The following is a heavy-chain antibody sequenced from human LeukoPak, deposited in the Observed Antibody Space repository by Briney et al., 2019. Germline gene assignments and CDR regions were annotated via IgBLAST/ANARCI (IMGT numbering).Heavy chain of an antibody. CDR1: GFTFSSYS. Sequence: GGSLRLSCAASGFTFSSYSMNWVRQAPGKGLEWVSSISSNSSYIYYADSVKGRFTISRDNAKNSLYLQLNSLRAEDTAVYYCAELGITMIGGVWGKGTTVTISS. V-gene: IGHV3-21*01. J-gene: IGHJ6*04. CDR2: ISSNSSYI. CDR3: AELGITMIGGV. D-gene: IGHD3-10*02.